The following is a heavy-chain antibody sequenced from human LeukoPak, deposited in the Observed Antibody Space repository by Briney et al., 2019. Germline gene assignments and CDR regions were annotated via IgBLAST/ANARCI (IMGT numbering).Heavy chain of an antibody. V-gene: IGHV3-20*04. CDR1: GFNVDAYG. J-gene: IGHJ4*02. CDR2: INWNARST. Sequence: GGSLRLSCAVSGFNVDAYGMSWVRQAPGKGLEWVSSINWNARSTDYVDTVKGRFTISRDNAKNSLYLQMNSLRADDSGFYYCARGGEYCALTNCHFDFWGLGTLVTVSS. CDR3: ARGGEYCALTNCHFDF. D-gene: IGHD2/OR15-2a*01.